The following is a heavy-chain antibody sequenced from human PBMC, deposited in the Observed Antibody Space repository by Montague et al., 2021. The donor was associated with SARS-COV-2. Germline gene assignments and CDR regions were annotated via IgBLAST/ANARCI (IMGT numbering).Heavy chain of an antibody. CDR1: GFTFSSYA. V-gene: IGHV3-23*03. Sequence: SRRLSCAASGFTFSSYAMSWVRQAPGKGLEWVSVIYSGGSSTYYADSVKGRFTISRDNSKNTLYLQMNSLRAEDTAVYYCAKDSLIKSYGSGSYYYYYYGMDVWGQGTTVTVSS. J-gene: IGHJ6*02. CDR2: IYSGGSST. D-gene: IGHD3-10*01. CDR3: AKDSLIKSYGSGSYYYYYYGMDV.